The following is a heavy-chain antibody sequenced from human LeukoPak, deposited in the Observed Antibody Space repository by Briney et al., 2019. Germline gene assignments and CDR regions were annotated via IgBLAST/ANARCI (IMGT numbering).Heavy chain of an antibody. Sequence: PGGSLRLSCVASGFTFSSYWMSWVRQAPGKGLEWVANIKKDGSEKYYVDSVKGRFTISRDNAKNSLYLQMNSLRGEDTAVYYCIGGPGYWGQGTLVTVSS. J-gene: IGHJ4*02. CDR2: IKKDGSEK. CDR3: IGGPGY. CDR1: GFTFSSYW. V-gene: IGHV3-7*01. D-gene: IGHD3-10*01.